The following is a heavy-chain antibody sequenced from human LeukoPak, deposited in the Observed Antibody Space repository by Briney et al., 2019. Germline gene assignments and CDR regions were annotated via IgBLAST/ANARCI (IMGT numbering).Heavy chain of an antibody. J-gene: IGHJ4*02. CDR3: GTTAGNY. V-gene: IGHV3-21*01. Sequence: PGGSLRLSCAASGFTFSSYWMHWVRQAPGKGLEWVSSISTRSSYLYFADSVKGRFTIPRDDAKNSLYLEMKSLRAEDTAVYYCGTTAGNYWGQGTLVTVSS. D-gene: IGHD1-1*01. CDR2: ISTRSSYL. CDR1: GFTFSSYW.